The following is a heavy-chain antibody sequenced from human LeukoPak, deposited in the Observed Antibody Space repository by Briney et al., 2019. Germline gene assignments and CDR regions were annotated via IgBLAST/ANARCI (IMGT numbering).Heavy chain of an antibody. V-gene: IGHV1-69*05. D-gene: IGHD3-22*01. Sequence: SVKVSCKASGGTFSSYAISLVRQAPGQGLEWMGGIIPIFGTANYAQKFQGRVTITTDESTSTAFMELSSLRSEDTAVYYCARGTYYYDSSGYYFWPFAIWGQGTMVTVSS. CDR3: ARGTYYYDSSGYYFWPFAI. CDR1: GGTFSSYA. J-gene: IGHJ3*02. CDR2: IIPIFGTA.